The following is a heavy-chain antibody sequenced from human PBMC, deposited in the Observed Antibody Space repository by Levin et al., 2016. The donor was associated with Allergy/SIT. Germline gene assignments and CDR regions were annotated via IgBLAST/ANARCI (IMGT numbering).Heavy chain of an antibody. V-gene: IGHV4-4*02. CDR2: IYHSGST. D-gene: IGHD6-6*01. CDR3: ASSSIAARPGGNWFDP. J-gene: IGHJ5*02. Sequence: WIRQPPGKGLEWIGEIYHSGSTNYNPSLKSRVTISVDKSKNQFSLKLSSVTAADTAVYYCASSSIAARPGGNWFDPWGQGTLVTVSS.